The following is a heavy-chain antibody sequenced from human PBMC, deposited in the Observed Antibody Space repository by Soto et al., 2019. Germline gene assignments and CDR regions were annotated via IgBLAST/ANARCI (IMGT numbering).Heavy chain of an antibody. V-gene: IGHV4-30-4*01. CDR1: GGSISSGDYY. J-gene: IGHJ5*02. CDR2: IYYSGST. D-gene: IGHD3-10*01. Sequence: SETLSLTCTVSGGSISSGDYYWSWIRQPPGKGLEWIGYIYYSGSTYYNPSLKGRLTISVDTSKNQFSLKLSSVTAADTAVYYCARTDYGTAYFDPWGQGSLVTVS. CDR3: ARTDYGTAYFDP.